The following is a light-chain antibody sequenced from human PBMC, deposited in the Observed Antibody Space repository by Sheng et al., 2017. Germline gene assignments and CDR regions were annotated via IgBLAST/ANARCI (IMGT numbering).Light chain of an antibody. J-gene: IGLJ3*02. CDR2: GNS. Sequence: QSVLTQPPSVSGAPGQRVTISCTGSSSNIGAGYDVHWYQQLPGTAPKLLIYGNSNRPSGVPDRFSGSKSGTSASLAITGLQAEDEADYYCQSYDSSLSGWVFDGGTKLTV. V-gene: IGLV1-40*01. CDR1: SSNIGAGYD. CDR3: QSYDSSLSGWV.